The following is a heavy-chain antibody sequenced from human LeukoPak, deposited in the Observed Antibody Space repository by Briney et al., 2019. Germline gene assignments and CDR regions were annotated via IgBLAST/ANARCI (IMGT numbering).Heavy chain of an antibody. J-gene: IGHJ3*02. V-gene: IGHV5-51*01. Sequence: KSGESLKISCKGSGYSFTKFWIGWVRQMPGKGLEWMGIIYPGDSDTRYSPSFQGQVTISADKSISTAYLQWSSLKASDTAMYYCASSVVPSDAFDIWGQGTMVTVSS. CDR2: IYPGDSDT. D-gene: IGHD4-23*01. CDR3: ASSVVPSDAFDI. CDR1: GYSFTKFW.